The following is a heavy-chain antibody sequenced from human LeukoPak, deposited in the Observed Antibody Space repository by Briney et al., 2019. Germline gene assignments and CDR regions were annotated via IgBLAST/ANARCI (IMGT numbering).Heavy chain of an antibody. CDR2: ISDSGNRA. CDR3: AEGGYDQDFDY. D-gene: IGHD3-16*01. J-gene: IGHJ4*02. Sequence: PGGSLRLSCEASGFAFSTYAMSWVRQAPGKGLEWISAISDSGNRAYYADSVKGRFTVSRDNSKNTLYLQMNSLRADDTAVYYCAEGGYDQDFDYWGQGSLVTVSS. CDR1: GFAFSTYA. V-gene: IGHV3-23*01.